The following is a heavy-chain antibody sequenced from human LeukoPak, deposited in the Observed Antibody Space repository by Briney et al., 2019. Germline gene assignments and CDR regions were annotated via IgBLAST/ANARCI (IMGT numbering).Heavy chain of an antibody. CDR3: ARGGRITMLHAFDI. D-gene: IGHD3-10*02. Sequence: VASVKVSCKASGYTFTSYAMHRVRQAPGQRLEWMGWINAGNGNTKYSQKFQGRVTITRDTSASTAYMELSSLRSEDTAVYYCARGGRITMLHAFDIWGQGTMVTVSS. V-gene: IGHV1-3*01. J-gene: IGHJ3*02. CDR2: INAGNGNT. CDR1: GYTFTSYA.